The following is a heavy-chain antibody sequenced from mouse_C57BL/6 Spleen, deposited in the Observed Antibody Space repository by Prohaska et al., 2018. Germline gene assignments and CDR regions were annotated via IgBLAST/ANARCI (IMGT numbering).Heavy chain of an antibody. CDR3: ARGGNYYDYDHYAMDY. D-gene: IGHD2-4*01. Sequence: EVQLQQSGPELVKPGASVKISCKASGYTFTDYYMNWVKQSHGKSLEWIGDINPNNGGTSYNQKFKGKATLTVDKSFSTAYMELRSLTSEDSAVYYCARGGNYYDYDHYAMDYWGQGTSVTVSS. J-gene: IGHJ4*01. CDR2: INPNNGGT. CDR1: GYTFTDYY. V-gene: IGHV1-26*01.